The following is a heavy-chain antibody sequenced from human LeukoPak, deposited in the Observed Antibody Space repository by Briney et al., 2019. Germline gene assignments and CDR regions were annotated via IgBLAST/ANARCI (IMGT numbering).Heavy chain of an antibody. CDR1: GGSISSYY. Sequence: SETLSLTCTVSGGSISSYYWSWIRQHPGKGLEWIGYIYYSGSTYYNPSLKSRVTISVDTSKNQFSLKLSSVTAADTAVYYCARKVRAAGAFDYWGQGTLVTVSS. CDR3: ARKVRAAGAFDY. V-gene: IGHV4-59*06. J-gene: IGHJ4*02. D-gene: IGHD2-2*01. CDR2: IYYSGST.